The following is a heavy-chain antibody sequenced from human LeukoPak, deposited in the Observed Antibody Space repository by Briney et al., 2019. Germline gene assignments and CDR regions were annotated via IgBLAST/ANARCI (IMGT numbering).Heavy chain of an antibody. J-gene: IGHJ3*02. Sequence: PGGSLRLSCAASGFTFSSYWMSWVRQAPGEGLEWVANIKQDGSEKYYVDSVKGRFTISRDNAKNSLYLQMNSLRADDTAVYYCARDPYYYGSGSLDAFDIWGQGTMVTVSS. CDR3: ARDPYYYGSGSLDAFDI. V-gene: IGHV3-7*03. CDR2: IKQDGSEK. D-gene: IGHD3-10*01. CDR1: GFTFSSYW.